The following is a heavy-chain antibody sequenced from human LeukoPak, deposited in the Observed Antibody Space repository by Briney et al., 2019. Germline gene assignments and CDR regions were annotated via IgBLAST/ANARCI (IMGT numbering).Heavy chain of an antibody. CDR2: ISYDGSNK. J-gene: IGHJ6*01. CDR1: GFIFSSYG. Sequence: PGRSLRLSCAASGFIFSSYGMYWVRQAPGKGLEWVAIISYDGSNKYYADSVKGRFTISRDNSKNTLYLQMNSLRAEDSAVYYCVKDLMTTVINYNYHGMDVWGQGTTVTVSS. V-gene: IGHV3-30*18. CDR3: VKDLMTTVINYNYHGMDV. D-gene: IGHD4-11*01.